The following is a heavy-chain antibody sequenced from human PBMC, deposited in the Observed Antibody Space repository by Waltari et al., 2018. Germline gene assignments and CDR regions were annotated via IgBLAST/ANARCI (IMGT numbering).Heavy chain of an antibody. Sequence: QVQLVQSGAEVKKPGSSVKVSCKASGGTFSSYAISWVRQALGQGLEWMGGIIPIFGTANYAQKFQGRVTITTDESTSTAYMELSSLRSEDTAVYYCASLRVGLNWFDPWGQGTLVTVSS. J-gene: IGHJ5*02. CDR2: IIPIFGTA. CDR1: GGTFSSYA. CDR3: ASLRVGLNWFDP. D-gene: IGHD2-21*02. V-gene: IGHV1-69*05.